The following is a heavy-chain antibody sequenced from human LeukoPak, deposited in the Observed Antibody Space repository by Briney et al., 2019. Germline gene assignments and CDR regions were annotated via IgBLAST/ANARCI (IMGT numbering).Heavy chain of an antibody. CDR1: GSSISSSSYY. D-gene: IGHD4-17*01. CDR2: IYYSGST. CDR3: ARTYGDFQYFDY. V-gene: IGHV4-39*01. Sequence: PSETLSLTCTVSGSSISSSSYYWGWIRQPPGKGLEWIGSIYYSGSTYYNPSLKSRVTISVDTSKNQFSLKLSSVTAADTAVYYCARTYGDFQYFDYWGQGTLVTVSS. J-gene: IGHJ4*02.